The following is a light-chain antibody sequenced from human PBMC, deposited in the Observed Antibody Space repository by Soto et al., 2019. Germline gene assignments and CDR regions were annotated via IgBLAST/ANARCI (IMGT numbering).Light chain of an antibody. V-gene: IGKV3-20*01. Sequence: EIVLTQSPGPLSLSPGERATLSCRASQSVSTSYLAVSQQKPGQAPRLLIYGGSGRATGIPDRFSGSGSGKAFTHTISRLEHEVFAVYYCQQYGSSPYTFGQGTTLESK. CDR2: GGS. CDR3: QQYGSSPYT. CDR1: QSVSTSY. J-gene: IGKJ2*01.